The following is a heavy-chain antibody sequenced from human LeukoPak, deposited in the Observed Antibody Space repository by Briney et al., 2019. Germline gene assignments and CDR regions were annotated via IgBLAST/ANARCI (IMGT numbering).Heavy chain of an antibody. D-gene: IGHD6-19*01. CDR1: GGSISGYY. CDR3: ARGHSSGWYGATWFDP. J-gene: IGHJ5*02. Sequence: SETLSLTCTVSGGSISGYYWSWIRQPPGKGLEWIGYIYYSGSTNYNPSLKSRVTISVDTSKNQSSLKLSSVTAADTAVYYCARGHSSGWYGATWFDPWGQGTLVTVSS. V-gene: IGHV4-59*01. CDR2: IYYSGST.